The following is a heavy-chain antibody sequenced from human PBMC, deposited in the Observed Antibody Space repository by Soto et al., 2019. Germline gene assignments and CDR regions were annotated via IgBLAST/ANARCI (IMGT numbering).Heavy chain of an antibody. J-gene: IGHJ4*01. V-gene: IGHV1-69*02. CDR1: GGTFSSYT. CDR3: ASGSLYGSGSYPVDY. CDR2: IIPILGIA. Sequence: ASVKVSCKASGGTFSSYTISWVRQAPGQGLEWMGRIIPILGIANYAQKLQGRVTISADKSTSTAYMELSSLRSDDTAVYYCASGSLYGSGSYPVDYWGQGTLVTVSS. D-gene: IGHD3-10*01.